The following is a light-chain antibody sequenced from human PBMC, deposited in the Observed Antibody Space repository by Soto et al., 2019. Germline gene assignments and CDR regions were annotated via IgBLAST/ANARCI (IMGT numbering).Light chain of an antibody. CDR1: QTISSW. V-gene: IGKV1-5*03. Sequence: DIQMTQSPSTLSGSVGDRVTITCRASQTISSWLAWYQQKPGKAPKLLIYKASSLEGGVPSRFSGSGSGTESTLTISSLQPDDSATYYCQQYSRYWTFGQGTKVDI. CDR3: QQYSRYWT. CDR2: KAS. J-gene: IGKJ1*01.